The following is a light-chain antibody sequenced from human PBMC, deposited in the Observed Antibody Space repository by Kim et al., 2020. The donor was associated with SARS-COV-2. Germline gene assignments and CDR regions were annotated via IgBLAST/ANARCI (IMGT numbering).Light chain of an antibody. CDR1: SSDVGGYSY. V-gene: IGLV2-11*01. Sequence: QSALTKPRSVSGSPGQSVTISCTGTSSDVGGYSYVSWYQQHPGKAPKLMIYDVSKRPSGVPDHFSGSKSGNTASLTISGLQAEDEADYYCCSYAGSYTYVFGTGTKVTVL. CDR3: CSYAGSYTYV. J-gene: IGLJ1*01. CDR2: DVS.